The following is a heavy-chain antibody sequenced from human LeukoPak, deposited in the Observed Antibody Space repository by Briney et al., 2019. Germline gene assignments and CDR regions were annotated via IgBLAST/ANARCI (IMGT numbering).Heavy chain of an antibody. V-gene: IGHV5-51*01. CDR2: IYPSDSDT. CDR3: AGVGGSNVEGAFDI. J-gene: IGHJ3*02. Sequence: GGPLNISCKGSGYSSTSYWIGWVRQMPGRGLEWMGIIYPSDSDTRYSPSFQGQVTISADKSISTAYLQWSSLKASDTAMYYCAGVGGSNVEGAFDIWGQGTMVTVSS. CDR1: GYSSTSYW. D-gene: IGHD3-16*01.